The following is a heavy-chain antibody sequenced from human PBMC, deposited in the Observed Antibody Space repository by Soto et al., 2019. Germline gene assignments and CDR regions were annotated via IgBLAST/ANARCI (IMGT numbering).Heavy chain of an antibody. CDR2: ISSSSSYI. CDR1: GFTFSSYS. V-gene: IGHV3-21*01. Sequence: GGSLRLSCAASGFTFSSYSMNWVRQAPGKGLEWVSSISSSSSYIYYADSVKGRFTISRDNAKNSLYLQMNSLRAEDTAVYYCDSDQANSYYDFSYDAFDIWGQGTMVTVSS. D-gene: IGHD3-3*01. CDR3: DSDQANSYYDFSYDAFDI. J-gene: IGHJ3*02.